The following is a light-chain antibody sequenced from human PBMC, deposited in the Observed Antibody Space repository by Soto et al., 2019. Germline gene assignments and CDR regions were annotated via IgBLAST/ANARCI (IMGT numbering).Light chain of an antibody. V-gene: IGKV3-20*01. J-gene: IGKJ4*01. Sequence: IVLTQSPGTLSLSPGERATLSCRASRSVSSSYLAWYQQKPGQAPRLLIYGASSRATGIPDRFSGSGSGTDFTLTISRLEPEDFAVYYCQQYNNWPLTSGGGTKVDIK. CDR2: GAS. CDR3: QQYNNWPLT. CDR1: RSVSSSY.